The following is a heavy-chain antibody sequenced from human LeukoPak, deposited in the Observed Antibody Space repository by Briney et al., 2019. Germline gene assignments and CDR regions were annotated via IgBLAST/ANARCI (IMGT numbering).Heavy chain of an antibody. V-gene: IGHV3-33*01. CDR2: IWYEGSNK. D-gene: IGHD2-15*01. CDR3: ARDCSSGSCFFV. Sequence: GRSLRLSCAASGFTFRNYDMHWVRQSPAKGLEWVAGIWYEGSNKYYADSVKSRFTISRDNSKNPLYLQINSVRAEDTAVYYCARDCSSGSCFFVWGQGTTVTVSS. CDR1: GFTFRNYD. J-gene: IGHJ6*02.